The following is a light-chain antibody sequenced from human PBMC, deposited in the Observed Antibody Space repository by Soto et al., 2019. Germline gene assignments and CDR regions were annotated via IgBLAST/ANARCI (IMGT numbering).Light chain of an antibody. CDR2: MAS. V-gene: IGKV1-5*03. J-gene: IGKJ1*01. Sequence: DIQMTQSPSTLSASVGDRVTITCRASQSISTWLAWYQQKPGKAPKLLIYMASSLETGVPSRFSGSGSGTEFTLTITTLQPDDFATYFCQHYRRNTWSFGPGTKV. CDR3: QHYRRNTWS. CDR1: QSISTW.